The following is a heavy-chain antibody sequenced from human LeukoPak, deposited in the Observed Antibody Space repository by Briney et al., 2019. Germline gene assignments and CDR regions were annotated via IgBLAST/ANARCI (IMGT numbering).Heavy chain of an antibody. V-gene: IGHV1-3*01. J-gene: IGHJ4*02. CDR3: ARGAGKGYCSSTSYYNFDY. CDR2: INAGNGNT. CDR1: GYTFTSYA. Sequence: ASVKVSCKASGYTFTSYAMHWVRQAPGQRLEWMGWINAGNGNTKCSQKFQGRVTITRDTSASTAYMELSSLRSEDTAVYYCARGAGKGYCSSTSYYNFDYWGQGTLVTVSS. D-gene: IGHD2-2*02.